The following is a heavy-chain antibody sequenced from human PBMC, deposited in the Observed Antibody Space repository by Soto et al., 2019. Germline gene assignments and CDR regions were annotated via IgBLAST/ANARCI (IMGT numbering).Heavy chain of an antibody. D-gene: IGHD5-18*01. J-gene: IGHJ4*02. Sequence: SQTLSLTCAISGDSVSSSSIAWNWIRPSPSRGLEWLGRTYYRSKWYTEYAPSVQSRITVNLDTSKNHFSLQLNSVTPEDTAVYFCARGKNSAFDYWGQGVLVSVSS. CDR2: TYYRSKWYT. CDR1: GDSVSSSSIA. V-gene: IGHV6-1*01. CDR3: ARGKNSAFDY.